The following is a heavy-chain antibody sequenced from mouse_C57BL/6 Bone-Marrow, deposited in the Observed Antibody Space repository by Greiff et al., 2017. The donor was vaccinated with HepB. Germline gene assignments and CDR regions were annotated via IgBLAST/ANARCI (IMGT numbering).Heavy chain of an antibody. V-gene: IGHV1-55*01. CDR1: GYTFTSYW. J-gene: IGHJ2*01. Sequence: QVQLQQPGAELVKPGASVKMSCKASGYTFTSYWITWVKQRPGQGLEWIGDIYPGSGSTNYNEKFKSKATLTVYTSSSTAYMQLSSLTSEDSAVYYCARWGDFDYWGQGTTLTVSS. CDR3: ARWGDFDY. CDR2: IYPGSGST.